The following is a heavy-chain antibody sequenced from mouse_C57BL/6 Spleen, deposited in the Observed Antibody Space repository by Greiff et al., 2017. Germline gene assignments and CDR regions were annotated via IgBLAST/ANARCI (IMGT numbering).Heavy chain of an antibody. D-gene: IGHD1-1*01. CDR3: ARPYGSSPYAMDY. Sequence: QVQLQQPGAELVRPGSSVKLSSKASAYTFPGYWLHWVKQRPIQGLEWIGNIDPSDSETHYNQKFKDKATLTVDKSSSTAYMQLSSLTSEDSAVYYCARPYGSSPYAMDYWGQGTSVTVSS. CDR1: AYTFPGYW. J-gene: IGHJ4*01. CDR2: IDPSDSET. V-gene: IGHV1-52*01.